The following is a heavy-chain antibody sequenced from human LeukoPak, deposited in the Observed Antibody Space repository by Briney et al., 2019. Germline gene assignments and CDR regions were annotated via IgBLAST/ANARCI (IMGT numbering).Heavy chain of an antibody. V-gene: IGHV1-2*02. Sequence: ASVKVSCKASGYTFTGYHMHWVRQAPGQGLEWMGWINPDTGGTDYAQKFQGRVTMTTDTSISTAYMELSRLISDDTAVYYCARDWLLRYSQGGFDYWGQGTLVTVSS. CDR1: GYTFTGYH. D-gene: IGHD3-9*01. J-gene: IGHJ4*02. CDR2: INPDTGGT. CDR3: ARDWLLRYSQGGFDY.